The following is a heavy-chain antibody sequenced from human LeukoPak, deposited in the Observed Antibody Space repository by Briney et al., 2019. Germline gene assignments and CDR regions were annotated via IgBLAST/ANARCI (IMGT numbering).Heavy chain of an antibody. CDR1: GFSFSTYW. CDR3: AREQYSGYDDY. CDR2: IKQDGSEK. Sequence: GGSLRLSCAASGFSFSTYWMSWVRQAPGKGLEWVANIKQDGSEKYYVDSVKGRFTISRDSAKNSLYLQMNSLRAEDTAVYYCAREQYSGYDDYWGQGTLVTVSS. J-gene: IGHJ4*02. V-gene: IGHV3-7*01. D-gene: IGHD5-12*01.